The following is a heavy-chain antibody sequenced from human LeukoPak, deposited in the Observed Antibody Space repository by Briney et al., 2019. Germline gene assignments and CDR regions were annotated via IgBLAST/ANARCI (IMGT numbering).Heavy chain of an antibody. CDR3: ARDVRRITGSTGVDY. V-gene: IGHV3-33*01. Sequence: PGGSLRLSCAASGFTFSSYGMHWVRQAPGKGLEWVAVIWYDGSNKYYADSVKGRFTISRDNSKNTLYLQMNSLRAEDTAVYYCARDVRRITGSTGVDYWGQGALVTVSS. CDR1: GFTFSSYG. J-gene: IGHJ4*02. D-gene: IGHD1-20*01. CDR2: IWYDGSNK.